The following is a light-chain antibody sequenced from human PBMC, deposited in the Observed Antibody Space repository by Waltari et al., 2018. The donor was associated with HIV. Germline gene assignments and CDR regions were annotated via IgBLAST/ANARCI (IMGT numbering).Light chain of an antibody. CDR1: SYTRGGFTY. J-gene: IGLJ2*01. CDR2: EVN. V-gene: IGLV2-14*01. CDR3: SSNTDTSTAL. Sequence: QAALPQPASVSGSPGQSITISCVATSYTRGGFTYVPWYQQHPGKAPKVIIYEVNNRPSGVSLRFSGSKSGNTASLTISGLQIEDEADYYCSSNTDTSTALFGGGTKLSVL.